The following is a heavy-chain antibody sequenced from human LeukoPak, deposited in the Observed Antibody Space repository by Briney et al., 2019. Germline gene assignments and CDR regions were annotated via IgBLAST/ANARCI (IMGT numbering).Heavy chain of an antibody. V-gene: IGHV4-59*01. J-gene: IGHJ5*02. CDR1: GASISSYY. CDR3: ARGIIDVLRYFDWLGWFDP. CDR2: IYYSGST. D-gene: IGHD3-9*01. Sequence: SETLSLTCTVSGASISSYYWSWIRQPPGKGLEWIGYIYYSGSTNYNPSLKSRVTISVDTSKNQFSLKLSSVTAADTAVYYCARGIIDVLRYFDWLGWFDPWGQGTLVTVSS.